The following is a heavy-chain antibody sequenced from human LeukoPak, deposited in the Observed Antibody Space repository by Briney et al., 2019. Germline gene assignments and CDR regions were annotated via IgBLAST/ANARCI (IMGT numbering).Heavy chain of an antibody. CDR1: GFTFSSYS. V-gene: IGHV3-48*01. J-gene: IGHJ4*02. D-gene: IGHD2-2*01. CDR3: AREGIVVVPAAPNYDY. CDR2: ISSSSSTI. Sequence: PGGSLRLSCAASGFTFSSYSMNWVRQAPGKGLEWVSYISSSSSTIYYADSVKGRFTISRDNAKNSLYLQTNSLRAEDTAVYYCAREGIVVVPAAPNYDYWGQGTLVTVSS.